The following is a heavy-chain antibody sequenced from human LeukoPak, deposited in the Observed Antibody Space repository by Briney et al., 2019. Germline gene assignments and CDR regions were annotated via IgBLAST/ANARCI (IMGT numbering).Heavy chain of an antibody. CDR2: ISGSGGST. J-gene: IGHJ3*02. CDR1: GFTFSSYA. V-gene: IGHV3-23*01. CDR3: AKTRGIQLWLRGAFDI. D-gene: IGHD5-18*01. Sequence: GGSLRLSCAASGFTFSSYAMSWVRQPPGKGLEWVSAISGSGGSTYYADSVKGRFTISRDNSKNTLYLQMNSLRAEDTAVYYCAKTRGIQLWLRGAFDIWGQGTMVTVSS.